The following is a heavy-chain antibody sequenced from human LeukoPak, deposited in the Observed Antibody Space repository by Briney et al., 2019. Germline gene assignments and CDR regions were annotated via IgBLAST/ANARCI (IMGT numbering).Heavy chain of an antibody. Sequence: SETLSLTCTVSGGSISSYYWSWIRQPPGKGLEGIGYIYYSGSTNYNPSLKSRVTISVDTSKNQFSLKLSSVTAADTAVYYCARQTSGGSCYPFDYWGQGTLVTVSS. V-gene: IGHV4-59*08. D-gene: IGHD2-15*01. CDR3: ARQTSGGSCYPFDY. CDR2: IYYSGST. J-gene: IGHJ4*02. CDR1: GGSISSYY.